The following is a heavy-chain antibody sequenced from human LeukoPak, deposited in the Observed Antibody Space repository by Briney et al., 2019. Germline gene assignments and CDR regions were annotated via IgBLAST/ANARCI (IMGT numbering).Heavy chain of an antibody. CDR3: ARCYGSGSYSFDY. CDR2: IYHSGST. D-gene: IGHD3-10*01. V-gene: IGHV4-38-2*01. Sequence: PSETLSLTCAVSGYSISSGYYWGWIRQPPGKGLEWIGSIYHSGSTYYNPSLKSRVTISADTSKNQFSLKLSSVTAADTAVYYCARCYGSGSYSFDYWGQGTLVTVSS. CDR1: GYSISSGYY. J-gene: IGHJ4*02.